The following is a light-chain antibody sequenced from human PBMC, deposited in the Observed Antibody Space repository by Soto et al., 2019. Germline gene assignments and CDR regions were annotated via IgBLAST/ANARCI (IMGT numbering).Light chain of an antibody. CDR2: VAS. CDR3: HRYDNTLYT. V-gene: IGKV3-20*01. Sequence: EIVLTQSPGTLSLSPGERATLSCRASQSISSMYLAWYQQKPGQAPRLLIYVASNRAASIPDRFSGSRSGTDFTLTISRLEPADLAVYYCHRYDNTLYTFGQGTKLEIE. CDR1: QSISSMY. J-gene: IGKJ2*01.